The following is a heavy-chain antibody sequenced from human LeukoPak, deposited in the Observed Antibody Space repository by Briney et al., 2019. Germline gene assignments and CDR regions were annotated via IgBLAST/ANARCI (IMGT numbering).Heavy chain of an antibody. Sequence: ASVKVFCKASGYTFTGYYMHWVRQAPGQGLEWMGWINPNSGGTNYAQKFQGRVTMTRDTSISTAYMELSRLKSDDTAVYYCAREYYYDSSGYLDYWGQGTLVTVSS. J-gene: IGHJ4*02. CDR3: AREYYYDSSGYLDY. D-gene: IGHD3-22*01. V-gene: IGHV1-2*02. CDR2: INPNSGGT. CDR1: GYTFTGYY.